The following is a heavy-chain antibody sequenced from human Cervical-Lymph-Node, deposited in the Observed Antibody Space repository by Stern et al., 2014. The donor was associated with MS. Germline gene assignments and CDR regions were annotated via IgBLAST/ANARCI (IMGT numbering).Heavy chain of an antibody. CDR1: EFTFSAYS. D-gene: IGHD4-11*01. CDR3: AKVAYSGNALDY. CDR2: LISSGGVT. J-gene: IGHJ4*02. V-gene: IGHV3-23*04. Sequence: EVQLEESGGGLVQPGGSLRLSCAASEFTFSAYSMTWVRQAPQKGLEWVATLISSGGVTYYADSVRGRFTISRDNSKNTLTLQMKSLRAEDTAVYFCAKVAYSGNALDYWGQGTLVIVSS.